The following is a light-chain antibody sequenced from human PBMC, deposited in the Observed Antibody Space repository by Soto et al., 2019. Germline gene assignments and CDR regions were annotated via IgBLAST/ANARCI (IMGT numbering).Light chain of an antibody. Sequence: QSVLTQPASVSGSPGQSITISCTGTSSDVGGYNYVSWYQQHPGKAPKLMIYEVSNRPSGVSSRFSGSKSDSTASLAVSGLQAEDEADYYCSSHGGGNNFYIFGTGTKVTVL. J-gene: IGLJ1*01. CDR1: SSDVGGYNY. CDR3: SSHGGGNNFYI. CDR2: EVS. V-gene: IGLV2-14*01.